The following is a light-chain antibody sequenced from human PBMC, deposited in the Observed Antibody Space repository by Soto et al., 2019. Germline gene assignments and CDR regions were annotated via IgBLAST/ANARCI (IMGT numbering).Light chain of an antibody. CDR2: DAS. J-gene: IGKJ4*01. V-gene: IGKV3-11*01. Sequence: EIVLTQSPATLSLSPGERATLSCRASQSVSSHLAWFQQRPGQAPRLLIYDASNRATGIPARFSGSGSGTDFTLTISSLEPEDFAVYYCRQRSNWPLTFGGGTKVDIK. CDR1: QSVSSH. CDR3: RQRSNWPLT.